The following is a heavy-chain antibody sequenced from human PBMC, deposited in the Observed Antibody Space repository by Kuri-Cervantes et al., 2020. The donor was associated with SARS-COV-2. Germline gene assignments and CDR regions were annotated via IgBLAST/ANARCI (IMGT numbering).Heavy chain of an antibody. Sequence: GGSLRLSCAASGISFSVSGIHWVRQASGKGLEWVGRIRDKGNSYATAYTASVKGRFTISRDDSRNMAYLQMDSLNSEDTAVYYCLAHTGTNRYWGQGTLVTVSS. CDR2: IRDKGNSYAT. CDR1: GISFSVSG. D-gene: IGHD2-8*02. J-gene: IGHJ4*02. V-gene: IGHV3-73*01. CDR3: LAHTGTNRY.